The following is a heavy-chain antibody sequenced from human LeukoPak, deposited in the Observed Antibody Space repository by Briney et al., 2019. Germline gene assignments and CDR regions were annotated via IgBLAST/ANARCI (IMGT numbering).Heavy chain of an antibody. Sequence: GRSLRLSCAASGFTFSNYAMHWVRQAPGRGLEWVAVISYDGTNKYYADSVKGRFTISRDNSKNTVYLQMNSLRAEGTALYYCARDSPYNNGWLFYFGYWGQGTLVTVSS. CDR1: GFTFSNYA. CDR3: ARDSPYNNGWLFYFGY. J-gene: IGHJ4*02. CDR2: ISYDGTNK. D-gene: IGHD6-19*01. V-gene: IGHV3-30-3*01.